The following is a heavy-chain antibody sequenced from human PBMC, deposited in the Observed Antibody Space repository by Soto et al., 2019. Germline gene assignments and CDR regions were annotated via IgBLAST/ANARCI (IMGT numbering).Heavy chain of an antibody. V-gene: IGHV1-69*01. CDR3: ARGAAAAVIYYFDY. Sequence: QVQLVQSGAEVKKPGSSVKVSCKASGGTFSSYAISWVRQAPGQGLEWMGGIIPIFGTANYAQKFQGRVTITADESTSTAYMELSSLRSEDTAVYYCARGAAAAVIYYFDYWGHGTPVTVSS. CDR1: GGTFSSYA. CDR2: IIPIFGTA. J-gene: IGHJ4*01. D-gene: IGHD6-13*01.